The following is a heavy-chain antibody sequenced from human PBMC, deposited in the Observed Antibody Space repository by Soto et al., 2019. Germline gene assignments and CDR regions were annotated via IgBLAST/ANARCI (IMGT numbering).Heavy chain of an antibody. Sequence: EVQLLESGGGLVQPGGSLRLSCAASGFTFSSYAMTWVRQAPGKGLEWVSAISGSCGSTYYADSVKGRFTISRDNSKNTLYLQMNSLRAEDTAVYYCAKDPVCGGDCYSGDYWGQGTLVTVSS. CDR2: ISGSCGST. J-gene: IGHJ4*02. CDR3: AKDPVCGGDCYSGDY. D-gene: IGHD2-21*02. CDR1: GFTFSSYA. V-gene: IGHV3-23*01.